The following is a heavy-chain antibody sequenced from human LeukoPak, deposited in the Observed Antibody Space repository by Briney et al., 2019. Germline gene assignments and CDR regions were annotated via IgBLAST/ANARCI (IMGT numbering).Heavy chain of an antibody. V-gene: IGHV3-30-3*01. D-gene: IGHD3-22*01. CDR3: ARDREAVYYYDSTSPVDAFDI. J-gene: IGHJ3*02. CDR1: GFTFSSYA. Sequence: GGSLRLSCAASGFTFSSYAMHWVRQAPGKGLEWVAVISYDGSNKYYADSVKGRFTISRDNSKNSLYLQMNSLRDEDTAVYYCARDREAVYYYDSTSPVDAFDIWGQGTMVTVSS. CDR2: ISYDGSNK.